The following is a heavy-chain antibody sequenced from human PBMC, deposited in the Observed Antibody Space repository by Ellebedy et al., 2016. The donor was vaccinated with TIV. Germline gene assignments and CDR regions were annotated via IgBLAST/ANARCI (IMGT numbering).Heavy chain of an antibody. CDR1: GYTFTGNY. CDR3: TVTVPGL. D-gene: IGHD6-19*01. V-gene: IGHV1-2*02. J-gene: IGHJ4*02. CDR2: INPNNGGT. Sequence: ASVTVSCXASGYTFTGNYIHWVRQAPGQELEWMGWINPNNGGTSYAQRFQGRVTMTWDMSISTGYMELSGLKSDDTAVPYCTVTVPGLWGQGTLVTVSS.